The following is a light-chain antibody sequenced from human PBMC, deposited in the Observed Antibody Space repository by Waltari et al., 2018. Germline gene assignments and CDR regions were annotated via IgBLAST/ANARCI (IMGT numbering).Light chain of an antibody. CDR1: QGIGAN. CDR3: LQHNTYPWT. J-gene: IGKJ1*01. V-gene: IGKV1-17*01. CDR2: AAS. Sequence: DILMTQSPSSLSASVGDRVTITCRASQGIGANLGWYQQKPGKAPKRLIYAASTLQFGVPSRFSGSGSGTEFTLTISSLQPEEFATYYCLQHNTYPWTFGQGTKVEIK.